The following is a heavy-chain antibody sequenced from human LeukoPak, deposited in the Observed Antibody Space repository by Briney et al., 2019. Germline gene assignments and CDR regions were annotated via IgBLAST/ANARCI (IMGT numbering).Heavy chain of an antibody. CDR2: IIPIFGTA. V-gene: IGHV1-69*13. J-gene: IGHJ5*02. Sequence: ASVKVSCKASGGTFSSYAIRWVRQAPGQGLEWMGGIIPIFGTANYAQKFQGRVTITADESTSTAYMELSSLRSEDTAVYYCARSGYSYGYESYNWFDPWGQGTLVTVSS. D-gene: IGHD5-18*01. CDR3: ARSGYSYGYESYNWFDP. CDR1: GGTFSSYA.